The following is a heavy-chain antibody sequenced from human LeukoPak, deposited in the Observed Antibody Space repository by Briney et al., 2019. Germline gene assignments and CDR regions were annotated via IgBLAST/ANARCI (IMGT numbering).Heavy chain of an antibody. V-gene: IGHV3-66*01. J-gene: IGHJ3*02. CDR3: ASLSTMIVVVANDAFDI. CDR1: GFTVSSNN. Sequence: GGSLRLSCTASGFTVSSNNMSWVRAAPGKGLEWVSVIYSGGSTYYADSVKGRFTISRDNSKNTLYLQMNSLRAEDTAVYYCASLSTMIVVVANDAFDIWGQGTMVTVSS. CDR2: IYSGGST. D-gene: IGHD3-22*01.